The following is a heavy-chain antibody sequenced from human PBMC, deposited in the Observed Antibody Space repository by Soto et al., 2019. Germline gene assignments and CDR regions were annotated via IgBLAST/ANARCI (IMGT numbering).Heavy chain of an antibody. J-gene: IGHJ4*02. V-gene: IGHV3-23*01. CDR3: AKIPTGSGSSKFDY. CDR2: ISGSGSFT. CDR1: GFTFRTYA. Sequence: GGSLRLSCAASGFTFRTYAMNWVRQAPGKGLEWISAISGSGSFTHYADSVRGRFTISRDNSQNQLYLQMNNLRGDDTVMYYCAKIPTGSGSSKFDYWGQGIQVTVSS. D-gene: IGHD3-10*01.